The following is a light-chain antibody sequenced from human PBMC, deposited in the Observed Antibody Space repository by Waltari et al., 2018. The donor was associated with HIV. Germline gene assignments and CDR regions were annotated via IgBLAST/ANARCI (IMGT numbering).Light chain of an antibody. CDR2: RVS. Sequence: DIVMTQSPLSLPVTPGEPASISYRSSQSLLHTNGYNYLDWYLQKPGQSPQLLIYRVSNRASGVPDRFSGSGSGTDFTLKISRVEAEDVGLYYCMQGLQTLYTFGQGTKLEIK. CDR1: QSLLHTNGYNY. J-gene: IGKJ2*01. V-gene: IGKV2-28*01. CDR3: MQGLQTLYT.